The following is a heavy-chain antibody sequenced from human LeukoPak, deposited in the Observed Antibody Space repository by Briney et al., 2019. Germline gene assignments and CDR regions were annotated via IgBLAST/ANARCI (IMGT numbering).Heavy chain of an antibody. CDR1: GFTFSSYA. J-gene: IGHJ4*02. Sequence: GGSLRLSCAASGFTFSSYAMSWVRQAPGKGLEWASAISGSGGSTYYADSVKGRFTISRDNSKNTLYLQMNSLRAEDTAVYYCAKTRVSRGSGSYYNNWGQGTLVTVSS. CDR2: ISGSGGST. D-gene: IGHD3-10*01. V-gene: IGHV3-23*01. CDR3: AKTRVSRGSGSYYNN.